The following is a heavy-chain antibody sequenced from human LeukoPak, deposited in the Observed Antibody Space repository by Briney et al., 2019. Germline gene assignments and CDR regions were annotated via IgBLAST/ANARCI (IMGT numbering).Heavy chain of an antibody. D-gene: IGHD3-22*01. CDR1: GFTFSSYS. V-gene: IGHV3-21*01. CDR2: ISSSSSYI. CDR3: AREPDYYDSSGHAERDAFDI. Sequence: GGSLRLSCAASGFTFSSYSMNWVRQAPGMGLEWVSSISSSSSYIYYADSVKGRFTISRDNAKNSLYLQMNSLRAEDTAVYYCAREPDYYDSSGHAERDAFDIWGQGTMVTVSS. J-gene: IGHJ3*02.